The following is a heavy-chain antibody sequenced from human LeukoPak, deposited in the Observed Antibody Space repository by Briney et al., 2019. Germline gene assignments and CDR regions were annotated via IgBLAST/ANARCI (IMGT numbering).Heavy chain of an antibody. CDR3: ATLALGSGWPDY. V-gene: IGHV3-7*01. Sequence: GGSLRLSCAASGFTFSTYWMSWVRQAPGKGLEWVADIELGGSEKYYVDSVKGRFTISRDNAKNSLYLQMNSLRAEDTAVYYCATLALGSGWPDYWGQGTLVTVSS. J-gene: IGHJ4*02. CDR2: IELGGSEK. CDR1: GFTFSTYW. D-gene: IGHD6-19*01.